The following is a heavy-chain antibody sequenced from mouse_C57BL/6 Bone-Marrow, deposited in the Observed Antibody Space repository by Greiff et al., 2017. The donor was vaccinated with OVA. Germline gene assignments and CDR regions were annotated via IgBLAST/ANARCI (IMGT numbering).Heavy chain of an antibody. CDR1: GFTFSSYG. CDR3: ARPTMVTPFAY. Sequence: EVQLVESGGDLVKPGGSLKLSCAASGFTFSSYGMSWVRQTPDKRLEWVATISSGGSYTYYPDSVKGRFTISRDNAKNTLYLQMSSLKSEDTAMYYCARPTMVTPFAYWGQGTLVTVSA. CDR2: ISSGGSYT. D-gene: IGHD2-1*01. J-gene: IGHJ3*01. V-gene: IGHV5-6*01.